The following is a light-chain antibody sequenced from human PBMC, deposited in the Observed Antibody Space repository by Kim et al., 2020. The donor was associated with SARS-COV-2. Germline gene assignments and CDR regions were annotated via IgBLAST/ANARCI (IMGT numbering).Light chain of an antibody. Sequence: SYELTQPPSVSVAPGRTARITCGGDNIGSKSVHWYQQKPGQAPVVVIYYDSDRPSGVPERFSGSNSGNTATLTISRVEAGDEADYYCQVWDSSSDHPFGGGTKLTVL. CDR2: YDS. J-gene: IGLJ2*01. CDR1: NIGSKS. CDR3: QVWDSSSDHP. V-gene: IGLV3-21*04.